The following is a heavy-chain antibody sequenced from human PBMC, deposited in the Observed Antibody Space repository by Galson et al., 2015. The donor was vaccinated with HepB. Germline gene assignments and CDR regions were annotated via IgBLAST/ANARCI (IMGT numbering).Heavy chain of an antibody. CDR2: ISGNGGST. D-gene: IGHD1-26*01. CDR3: GGGGSYTQIDY. CDR1: GFTFSSYA. J-gene: IGHJ4*02. Sequence: SLRLSCAASGFTFSSYAMSWVRQAPGKGLEWVSVISGNGGSTYYADSVKGRFTISRDNSKNTLYLQMNSLRVGDTAVYYGGGGGSYTQIDYWGQGTLVTVSS. V-gene: IGHV3-23*01.